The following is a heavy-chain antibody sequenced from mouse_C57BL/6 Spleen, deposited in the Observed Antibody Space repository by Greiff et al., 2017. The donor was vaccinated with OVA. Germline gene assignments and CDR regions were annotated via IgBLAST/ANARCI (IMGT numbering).Heavy chain of an antibody. CDR1: GFTFSSYA. V-gene: IGHV5-4*01. J-gene: IGHJ2*01. CDR2: ISDGGSYT. Sequence: EVQVVESGGGLVKPGGSLKLSCAASGFTFSSYAMSWVRQTPEKRLEWVATISDGGSYTYYPDNVKGRFTISRDNAKNNLYLQMSHLKSEDTAMYYCARLGYWGQGTTLTVSS. CDR3: ARLGY. D-gene: IGHD4-1*01.